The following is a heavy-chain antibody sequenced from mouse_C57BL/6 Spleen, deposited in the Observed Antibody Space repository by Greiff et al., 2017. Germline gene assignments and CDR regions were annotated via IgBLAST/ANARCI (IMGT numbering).Heavy chain of an antibody. CDR2: IYPSDSET. J-gene: IGHJ3*01. D-gene: IGHD1-1*01. Sequence: VQLQQPGAELVRPGSSVKLSCKASGYTFTSYWMDWVKQRPGQGLEWIGNIYPSDSETHYNQKFKDKATLTVDKSSSTAYMQLSSLTSEDSAVYYCAREDLDYGSSRFAYWGQGTLVTVSA. CDR1: GYTFTSYW. V-gene: IGHV1-61*01. CDR3: AREDLDYGSSRFAY.